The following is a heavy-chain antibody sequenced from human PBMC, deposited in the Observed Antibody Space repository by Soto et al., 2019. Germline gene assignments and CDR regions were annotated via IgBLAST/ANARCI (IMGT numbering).Heavy chain of an antibody. D-gene: IGHD6-13*01. Sequence: GGSLRLSCAASGFTFSSYWMHWVRQAPGKGLVWVSRINSDGSSTSYADSVKGRFTISRDNAKNTLYLQMNSLRAEDTAVYYCARDPAGRGKMCYFDYWGQGTLVTVSS. CDR1: GFTFSSYW. CDR3: ARDPAGRGKMCYFDY. V-gene: IGHV3-74*01. CDR2: INSDGSST. J-gene: IGHJ4*02.